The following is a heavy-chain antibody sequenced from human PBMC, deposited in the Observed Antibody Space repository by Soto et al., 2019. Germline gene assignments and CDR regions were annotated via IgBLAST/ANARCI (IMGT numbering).Heavy chain of an antibody. CDR3: ARARGDPDLLWFGELLYQQYHWFDP. CDR1: GFTFSSYW. V-gene: IGHV3-74*01. D-gene: IGHD3-10*01. Sequence: PGGSLRLSCAASGFTFSSYWMHWVRQAPGKGLVWVSRINSDGSSTSYADSVKGRFTISRDNAKNTLYLQMNSLRAEDTAVYYCARARGDPDLLWFGELLYQQYHWFDPWGRGTLVTVSS. CDR2: INSDGSST. J-gene: IGHJ5*02.